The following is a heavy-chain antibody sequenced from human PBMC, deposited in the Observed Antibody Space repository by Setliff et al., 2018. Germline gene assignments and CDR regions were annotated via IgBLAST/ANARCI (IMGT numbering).Heavy chain of an antibody. D-gene: IGHD3-10*01. V-gene: IGHV4-39*07. CDR1: GGSISSSSYY. CDR3: ARLWRRIQQIDY. CDR2: IHHSGST. Sequence: SETLSLTCTVSGGSISSSSYYWGWIRQPPGKGLEWIGSIHHSGSTYYNPSLKSRVAISVDTSKNQFSLKLSSVTAADTAVYYCARLWRRIQQIDYWGQGTLVTVSS. J-gene: IGHJ4*02.